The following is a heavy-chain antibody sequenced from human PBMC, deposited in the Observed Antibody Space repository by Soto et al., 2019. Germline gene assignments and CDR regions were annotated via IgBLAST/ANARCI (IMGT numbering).Heavy chain of an antibody. V-gene: IGHV3-11*01. CDR1: GITFSDHY. J-gene: IGHJ6*02. D-gene: IGHD3-10*01. CDR2: ISCTAGTI. Sequence: QVQLVESGGGLVKPGGSLRLSCEASGITFSDHYMTWIRQAPGKGLEWISYISCTAGTIYYADSVKGRCTISRDNAKNSLFLQLTSLPSEDTAVYYCARAPYYGSGTYYYYAFDVWGQGTTVTVSS. CDR3: ARAPYYGSGTYYYYAFDV.